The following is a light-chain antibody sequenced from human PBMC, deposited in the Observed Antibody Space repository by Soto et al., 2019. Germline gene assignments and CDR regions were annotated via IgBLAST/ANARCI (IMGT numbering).Light chain of an antibody. CDR2: KIS. CDR1: QSLVHSDGNTY. CDR3: MQATQNPYT. V-gene: IGKV2-24*01. Sequence: DIVMTQTPLSTPVTLGQPASISCRSRQSLVHSDGNTYLSWLQQRPGQPPRLLISKISNRFSGVPDRFSGSGAGTDFTLKISRVEAEDVGVYYCMQATQNPYTFGQGTKLEIK. J-gene: IGKJ2*01.